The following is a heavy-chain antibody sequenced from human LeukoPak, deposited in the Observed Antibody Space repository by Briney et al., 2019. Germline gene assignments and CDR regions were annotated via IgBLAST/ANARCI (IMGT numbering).Heavy chain of an antibody. D-gene: IGHD3-10*01. V-gene: IGHV1-2*02. J-gene: IGHJ4*02. CDR2: INPNSGGT. CDR1: GYTFTDYY. Sequence: ASVKVSCKASGYTFTDYYMHWVRQAPGQGLEWMGWINPNSGGTNYAQKFQGRVTMTRDTSTSTVYMELSSLRSEDTAVYYCARGRVLLWFGELLEPDYWGQGTLVTVSS. CDR3: ARGRVLLWFGELLEPDY.